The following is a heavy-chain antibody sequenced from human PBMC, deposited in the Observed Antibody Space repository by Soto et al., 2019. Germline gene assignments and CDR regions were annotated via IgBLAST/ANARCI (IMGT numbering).Heavy chain of an antibody. V-gene: IGHV1-69*02. CDR1: GGTFSNQI. CDR3: ALYDSLTRAENWFAP. Sequence: QVQLVQSGAEVKKPGSSVNVSCKASGGTFSNQIISWVRQAPGQGLEWMGRIIPVLGITNYAQKFQGRVTTTADKSTSTAYMQLSSLRSEDTAVYYCALYDSLTRAENWFAPWGPGTLVTVSS. D-gene: IGHD5-12*01. CDR2: IIPVLGIT. J-gene: IGHJ5*02.